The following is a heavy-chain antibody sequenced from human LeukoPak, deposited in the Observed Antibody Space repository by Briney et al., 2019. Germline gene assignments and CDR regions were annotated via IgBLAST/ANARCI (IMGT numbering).Heavy chain of an antibody. Sequence: GASVKVSCKASGYTFTGYYMHWVRQAPGQGLEWMGWINPNSGGTNYAQKFQGRVTMTRDTSISTAYMELSRLRSDDTAVYYCARGQTIVLMVYAILGYWGQGTLVTVSS. J-gene: IGHJ4*02. CDR1: GYTFTGYY. CDR2: INPNSGGT. D-gene: IGHD2-8*01. V-gene: IGHV1-2*02. CDR3: ARGQTIVLMVYAILGY.